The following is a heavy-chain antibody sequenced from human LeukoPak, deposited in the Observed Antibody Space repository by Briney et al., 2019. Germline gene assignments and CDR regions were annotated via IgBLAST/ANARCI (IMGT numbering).Heavy chain of an antibody. V-gene: IGHV4-59*01. J-gene: IGHJ4*02. CDR3: ARAHPTVTTIDYFDY. Sequence: NPSETLSLTCTVSGGSISSYYWSWIRQPPGKGLEWIGYIYYSGSTNYNPSLKSRVTISADTSKNQFSLKLSSVTAADTAVYYCARAHPTVTTIDYFDYWGQGTLVTVSS. CDR2: IYYSGST. D-gene: IGHD4-17*01. CDR1: GGSISSYY.